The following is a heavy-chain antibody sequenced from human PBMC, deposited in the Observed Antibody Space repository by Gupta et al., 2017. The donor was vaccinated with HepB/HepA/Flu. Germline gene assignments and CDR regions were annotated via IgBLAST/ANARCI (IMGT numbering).Heavy chain of an antibody. J-gene: IGHJ3*02. CDR3: AREDTSDAFDT. Sequence: VPLVPSGRRLVKPGGSLRLSCAASGFTFSTYSMNWARQAPGKGLEWVSSISLTNHIYYADSLKCRFTISRDNAKNSLYLQMNSLRAEDTAVYYCAREDTSDAFDTWGQGTLVTVSS. CDR2: ISLTNHI. CDR1: GFTFSTYS. V-gene: IGHV3-21*01.